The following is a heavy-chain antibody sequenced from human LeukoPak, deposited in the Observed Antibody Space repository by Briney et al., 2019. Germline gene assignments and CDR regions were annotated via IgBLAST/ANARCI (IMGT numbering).Heavy chain of an antibody. CDR2: IRYDGSNK. CDR3: AKDAELLWFGEAGFGSYFDY. Sequence: PGGSLRLSCAASGFIFSSYGMHWVRQAPGKGLEWVAFIRYDGSNKYYADSVKGRFTISRDNSKNTLYLQMNSLRAEDTAVYYCAKDAELLWFGEAGFGSYFDYWGQGTLVTVSS. CDR1: GFIFSSYG. V-gene: IGHV3-30*02. D-gene: IGHD3-10*01. J-gene: IGHJ4*02.